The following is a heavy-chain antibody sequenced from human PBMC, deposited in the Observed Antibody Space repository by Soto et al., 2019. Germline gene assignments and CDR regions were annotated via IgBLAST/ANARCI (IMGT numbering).Heavy chain of an antibody. Sequence: ASVKVSCKASGYTFTSYGISWVRQAPGQGLEWMGWISAYNGNKKYAQKVQGRVTMTTDTSSSTAYMELRSLRSDDTAVYYCAREPNYFDYWGQGTPVTSPQ. J-gene: IGHJ4*02. CDR2: ISAYNGNK. V-gene: IGHV1-18*01. CDR1: GYTFTSYG. CDR3: AREPNYFDY.